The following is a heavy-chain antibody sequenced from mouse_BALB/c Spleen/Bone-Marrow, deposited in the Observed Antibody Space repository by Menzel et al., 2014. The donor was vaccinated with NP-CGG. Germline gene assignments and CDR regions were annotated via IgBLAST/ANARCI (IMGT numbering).Heavy chain of an antibody. CDR2: INPSNGGT. D-gene: IGHD2-13*01. CDR1: GYTFTCYY. Sequence: QVQLKQSGAELVRPGASVKLSCKASGYTFTCYYMYWVKQRPGQGLEWIGEINPSNGGTNFNEKFKSKATLTVDKSSSTAYMQLSSLTSEDSAVYYCTREGDSPFAYWGQGTLVTVSA. CDR3: TREGDSPFAY. J-gene: IGHJ3*01. V-gene: IGHV1S81*02.